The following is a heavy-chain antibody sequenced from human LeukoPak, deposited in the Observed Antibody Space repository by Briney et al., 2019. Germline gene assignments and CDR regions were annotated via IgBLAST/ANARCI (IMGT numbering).Heavy chain of an antibody. CDR3: ARAGSMIVVAYYGMDV. Sequence: SETLSLTCTVSGGSISSYYWSWIRQPAGKGLEWIGRIYTSGSTNYNPSLKSRVTISVDTSKNQFSLKLSSVTAADTAVYYCARAGSMIVVAYYGMDVWGQGTTVTVSS. V-gene: IGHV4-4*07. CDR1: GGSISSYY. CDR2: IYTSGST. D-gene: IGHD3-22*01. J-gene: IGHJ6*02.